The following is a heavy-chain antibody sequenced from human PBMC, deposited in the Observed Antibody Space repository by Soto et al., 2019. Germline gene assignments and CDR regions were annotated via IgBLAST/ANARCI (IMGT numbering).Heavy chain of an antibody. CDR2: IYPGDSDT. CDR3: ARHPRLTYCGGDCYFDY. CDR1: VYSFTSYW. V-gene: IGHV5-51*01. Sequence: GESLKISCKVSVYSFTSYWIGWVRQMPGKGLEWMGIIYPGDSDTRYSPSFQGQVTISADKSISTAYLQWSSLKASDTAMYYCARHPRLTYCGGDCYFDYWGQGTLVTVSS. J-gene: IGHJ4*02. D-gene: IGHD2-21*02.